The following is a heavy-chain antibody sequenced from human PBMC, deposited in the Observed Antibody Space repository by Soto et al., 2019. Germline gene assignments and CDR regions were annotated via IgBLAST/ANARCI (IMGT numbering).Heavy chain of an antibody. CDR2: FDPEDGET. D-gene: IGHD3-10*01. J-gene: IGHJ4*02. CDR3: ATGVIRGSVERPAIDY. V-gene: IGHV1-24*01. Sequence: ASVKVSCKVSGYTLTELSMHWVRQAPGKGLEWMGGFDPEDGETIYAQKFQGRVTMTEDTSTDTAYMELSSLRSEDTAVYYCATGVIRGSVERPAIDYWGQGTLVTVSS. CDR1: GYTLTELS.